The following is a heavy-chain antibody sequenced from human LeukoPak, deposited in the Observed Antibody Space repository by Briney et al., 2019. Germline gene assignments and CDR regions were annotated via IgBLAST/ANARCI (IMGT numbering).Heavy chain of an antibody. CDR1: VGTFSSYV. Sequence: SVKVSCKASVGTFSSYVISWVRQAAGQGLEWMGGIIPIFGTANYAQKFQGRVTITTDESTSTAYMELSSLRSEDTAVYYCARVGQQLLKNNWFDPWGQGTLVTVSS. CDR2: IIPIFGTA. V-gene: IGHV1-69*05. D-gene: IGHD6-13*01. J-gene: IGHJ5*02. CDR3: ARVGQQLLKNNWFDP.